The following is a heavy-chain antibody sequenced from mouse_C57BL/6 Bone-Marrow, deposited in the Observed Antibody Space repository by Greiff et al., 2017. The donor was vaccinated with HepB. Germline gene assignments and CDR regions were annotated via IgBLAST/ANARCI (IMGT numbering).Heavy chain of an antibody. CDR1: GYSFTDYN. D-gene: IGHD1-1*01. CDR3: ARTGTTVVATLYYFDY. CDR2: INPNYGTT. V-gene: IGHV1-39*01. J-gene: IGHJ2*01. Sequence: EVKVVDSGPELVKPGASVKISCKASGYSFTDYNMNWVQQSNGKSLEWIGVINPNYGTTSYNQQFKGKATLTVDQSSSTAYMQLNSLTSEDSAFYYCARTGTTVVATLYYFDYWGQGTTLTVSS.